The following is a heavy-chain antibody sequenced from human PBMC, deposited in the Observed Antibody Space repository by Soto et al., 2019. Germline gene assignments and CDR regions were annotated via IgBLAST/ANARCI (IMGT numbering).Heavy chain of an antibody. CDR3: ARGGGKVVPAAISYYYGMDV. V-gene: IGHV4-34*01. Sequence: QVQLQQWGAGLLKPSETLSLTCAVYGGSFSGYYWSWIRQPPGKGLEWIGEINHSGSTNYKPSLKSRVTISVDPSKNQFSLKLSSVTAADTAVYYCARGGGKVVPAAISYYYGMDVWGQGTTVTVSS. CDR2: INHSGST. J-gene: IGHJ6*02. D-gene: IGHD2-2*01. CDR1: GGSFSGYY.